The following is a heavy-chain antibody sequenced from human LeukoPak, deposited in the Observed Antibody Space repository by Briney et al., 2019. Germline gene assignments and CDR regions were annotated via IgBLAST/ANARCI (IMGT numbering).Heavy chain of an antibody. V-gene: IGHV4-34*01. D-gene: IGHD3-10*01. CDR2: INHSGST. J-gene: IGHJ4*02. CDR3: ARTTYYYGSGIDY. Sequence: SETLSLTCAVYGGSFSGYYWSWIRQPPGKGLEWIGEINHSGSTNYNPSLKSRVTISVDTSKNQFSLKLSSVTAADTAVYYCARTTYYYGSGIDYWGQGTLVTVSS. CDR1: GGSFSGYY.